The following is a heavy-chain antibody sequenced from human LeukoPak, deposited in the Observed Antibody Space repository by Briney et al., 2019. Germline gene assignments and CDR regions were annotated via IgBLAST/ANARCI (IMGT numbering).Heavy chain of an antibody. CDR1: GFTFSRDW. CDR2: ISDDGSIT. J-gene: IGHJ5*02. Sequence: SGGSLRLSCAASGFTFSRDWMHWVRQAPGKGLVWVSRISDDGSITTYADSVQGRFTISRDNAKSTVFLQMNSLRAEDTAVYYCATLSTVVTPLNWFDPWGQGTLVTVSS. V-gene: IGHV3-74*03. CDR3: ATLSTVVTPLNWFDP. D-gene: IGHD4-23*01.